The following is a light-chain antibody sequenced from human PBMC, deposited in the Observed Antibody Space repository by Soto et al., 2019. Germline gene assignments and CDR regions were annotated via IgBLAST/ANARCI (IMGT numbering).Light chain of an antibody. CDR1: QSVSSY. V-gene: IGKV3-20*01. CDR2: GAS. J-gene: IGKJ1*01. Sequence: EIVLTQSPATLSLSPGERATLSCRASQSVSSYLAWYQQKPGQAPRLLISGASRRATGIPDRFSGSGSGTDFTLTISRLEPEDFAVYYCQQYGSSPSFGQGTKGDIK. CDR3: QQYGSSPS.